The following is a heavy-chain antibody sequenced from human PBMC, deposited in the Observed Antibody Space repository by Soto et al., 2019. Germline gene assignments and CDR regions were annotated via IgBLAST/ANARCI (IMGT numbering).Heavy chain of an antibody. Sequence: SETLSLTCTVSGGSISSSSYYWGWIRQPPGKGLEWIGSIYYSGSTYYNPSLKSRVPISVDNSMNQFYLKLSSVTAADTAVYYCARRRYYYFWSGYYIDDFDYWGQVTLVTVSS. CDR2: IYYSGST. CDR1: GGSISSSSYY. J-gene: IGHJ4*02. CDR3: ARRRYYYFWSGYYIDDFDY. V-gene: IGHV4-39*01. D-gene: IGHD3-3*01.